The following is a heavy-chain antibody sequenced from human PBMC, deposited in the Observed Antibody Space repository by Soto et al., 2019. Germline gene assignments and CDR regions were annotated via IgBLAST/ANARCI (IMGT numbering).Heavy chain of an antibody. V-gene: IGHV4-39*01. CDR2: TYYSGST. CDR1: GGSISSSSYY. J-gene: IGHJ4*02. Sequence: SETLSLTCTVSGGSISSSSYYWGWIRQPPGKGLEWIGSTYYSGSTYYNPSLKSRVTISVDTSKNQFSLKLSSVTAADTAVYYCARQDSSGWYYFDYWGQGTLVTVSS. CDR3: ARQDSSGWYYFDY. D-gene: IGHD6-19*01.